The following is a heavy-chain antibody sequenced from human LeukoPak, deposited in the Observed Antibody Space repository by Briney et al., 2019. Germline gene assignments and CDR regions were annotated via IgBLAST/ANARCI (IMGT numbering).Heavy chain of an antibody. V-gene: IGHV6-1*01. CDR3: ARTIVVVPAAMNDGMDV. CDR1: GDSVSSNSAA. Sequence: SQTLSLTCAISGDSVSSNSAAWNWIRQSSSRGLEWLGRTYYRSKWYNDYAVSVKSRITINPDTSKNQFSLQLNSVTPEDTAVYYCARTIVVVPAAMNDGMDVWGQGTTVTVSS. CDR2: TYYRSKWYN. D-gene: IGHD2-2*01. J-gene: IGHJ6*02.